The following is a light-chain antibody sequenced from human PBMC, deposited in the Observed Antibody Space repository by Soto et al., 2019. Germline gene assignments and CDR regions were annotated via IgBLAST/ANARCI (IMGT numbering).Light chain of an antibody. Sequence: QMTQSPSSLSASVGNRVTIACRASHDIRNYLAWYQHKSGKVPTLLIYAASTLQSGAPSRFSGSGYGTDFTLTISSLQPEDVATYYCQKDNNGRTFGQGTEVDIK. CDR3: QKDNNGRT. V-gene: IGKV1-27*01. J-gene: IGKJ1*01. CDR2: AAS. CDR1: HDIRNY.